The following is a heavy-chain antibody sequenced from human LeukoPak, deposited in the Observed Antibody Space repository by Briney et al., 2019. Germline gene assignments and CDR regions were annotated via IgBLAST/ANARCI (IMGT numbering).Heavy chain of an antibody. CDR2: IYTSGST. D-gene: IGHD3-22*01. Sequence: SETLSLTCTVSGGSISSYYWSWIRQPAGKGLEWIGRIYTSGSTNYNPSLKSRVTMSVDTSKNQFSLRLSSVTAADTAVYYCARAYYDSSGYRFAFDIWGQGTMVTVSS. V-gene: IGHV4-4*07. CDR3: ARAYYDSSGYRFAFDI. CDR1: GGSISSYY. J-gene: IGHJ3*02.